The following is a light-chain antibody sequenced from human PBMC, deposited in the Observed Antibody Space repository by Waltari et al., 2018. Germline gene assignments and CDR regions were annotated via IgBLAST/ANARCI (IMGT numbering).Light chain of an antibody. J-gene: IGKJ2*01. CDR2: DAS. Sequence: EIVLTQSPATLSLSPGERATLSCRASQSVGDYLAWHQQKPGQAPRLLIYDASNMATGIPASFSGSGSGTDFTLTISSLEPEDFAVYYCQQRSNWPRYTFGQGTKLEIK. CDR1: QSVGDY. CDR3: QQRSNWPRYT. V-gene: IGKV3-11*01.